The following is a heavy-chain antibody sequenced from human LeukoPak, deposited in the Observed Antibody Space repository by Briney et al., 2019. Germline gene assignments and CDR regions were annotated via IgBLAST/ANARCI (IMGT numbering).Heavy chain of an antibody. CDR2: TYYRSKWYN. CDR1: GDSVSSNSAT. D-gene: IGHD5-18*01. CDR3: ARDLAGFGGYSYGMVDY. Sequence: SHTLSLTCAISGDSVSSNSATCKSIRQSPSRGLEWLGRTYYRSKWYNDYALSVKSRITINPDTYKNQFSLHLNSVTPEDTAVYYCARDLAGFGGYSYGMVDYWGQATLVT. J-gene: IGHJ4*02. V-gene: IGHV6-1*01.